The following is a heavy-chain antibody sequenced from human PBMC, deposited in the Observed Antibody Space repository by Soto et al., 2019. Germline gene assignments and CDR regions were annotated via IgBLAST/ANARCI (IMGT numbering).Heavy chain of an antibody. V-gene: IGHV1-69*01. CDR1: GGTFSRHA. CDR2: IIPLFGTA. CDR3: ARGWGYDSNDYYYAY. Sequence: QVQLVQSGAEVRKPGSSVKVSCKASGGTFSRHAISWVRQAPGQGLEWMGGIIPLFGTANHAQKFQGRVPIIADESTSTGYMELSSLRSEDTAMYYCARGWGYDSNDYYYAYWGQGTLVIVSA. J-gene: IGHJ4*02. D-gene: IGHD3-22*01.